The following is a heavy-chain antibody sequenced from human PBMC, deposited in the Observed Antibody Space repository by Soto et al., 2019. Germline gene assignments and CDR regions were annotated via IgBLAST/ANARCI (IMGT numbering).Heavy chain of an antibody. CDR3: ARTYYYDSTGYYRTFDY. CDR1: GFTFGSYA. J-gene: IGHJ4*02. Sequence: AGGSLRLSCAASGFTFGSYAMSRVRLAPGKGLEWVSVAGPSGSSTFYADSVRGRFTISRDNVENTLYLQMNSLRVADTALYFCARTYYYDSTGYYRTFDYWGQGTLVTVSS. V-gene: IGHV3-23*01. D-gene: IGHD3-22*01. CDR2: AGPSGSST.